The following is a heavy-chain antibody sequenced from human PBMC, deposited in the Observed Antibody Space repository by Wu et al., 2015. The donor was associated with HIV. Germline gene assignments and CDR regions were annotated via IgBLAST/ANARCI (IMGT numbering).Heavy chain of an antibody. Sequence: QVQLVQSGAEVKKPGSSVKVSCKSSGDTFNSYTYNWVRQVPGQGLEWMGGILPLFGSADYAQKFQGRVTMTEDSFTGTTYLGLSSLTSGDTAVYYCASSPRDVWSVGLQHWGQGTIVTVYS. CDR3: ASSPRDVWSVGLQH. CDR1: GDTFNSYT. J-gene: IGHJ1*01. V-gene: IGHV1-69*12. CDR2: ILPLFGSA. D-gene: IGHD1-26*01.